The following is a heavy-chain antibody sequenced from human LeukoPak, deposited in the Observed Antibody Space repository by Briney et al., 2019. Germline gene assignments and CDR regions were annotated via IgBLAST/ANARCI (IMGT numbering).Heavy chain of an antibody. CDR1: GFTFSSYE. CDR3: ARDLYYYGSGNFVPGLPDY. CDR2: ICSRGSYI. D-gene: IGHD3-10*01. V-gene: IGHV3-48*03. J-gene: IGHJ4*02. Sequence: GGSLRLSCAASGFTFSSYEMNWVRQAPGMGLEWVSYICSRGSYICYAESVKGRFTISRDNAKNSLYLQMNSLRAEDTAVYYCARDLYYYGSGNFVPGLPDYWGQGTLVTVSS.